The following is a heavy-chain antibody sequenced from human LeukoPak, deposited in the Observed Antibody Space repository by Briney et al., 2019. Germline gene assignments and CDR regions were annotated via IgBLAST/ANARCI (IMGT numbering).Heavy chain of an antibody. J-gene: IGHJ4*02. CDR3: AKAHTYYYDSSGKKPGFYFDY. CDR2: ISWNSGSI. CDR1: GFTFDDYA. D-gene: IGHD3-22*01. Sequence: PGGSLRLSCAASGFTFDDYAMHWVRQAPGKGLEWVSGISWNSGSIGYADSVKGRFTISRDNAKNSLYLQMNSLRAEDTALYYCAKAHTYYYDSSGKKPGFYFDYWGQGTLVTVSS. V-gene: IGHV3-9*01.